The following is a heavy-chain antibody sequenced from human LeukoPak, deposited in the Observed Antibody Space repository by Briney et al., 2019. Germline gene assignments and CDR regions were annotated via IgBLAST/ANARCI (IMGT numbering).Heavy chain of an antibody. J-gene: IGHJ3*02. CDR1: GYTFTGYY. Sequence: VASVKVSCKASGYTFTGYYMHWVRQAPGQGLEWMGWINPNSGGTNYAQEFQGRVTMTRDTSISTAYMELSRLRSDDTAVYYCARDWGHSDAFDIWGQGTMVTVSS. CDR2: INPNSGGT. V-gene: IGHV1-2*02. CDR3: ARDWGHSDAFDI. D-gene: IGHD3-16*01.